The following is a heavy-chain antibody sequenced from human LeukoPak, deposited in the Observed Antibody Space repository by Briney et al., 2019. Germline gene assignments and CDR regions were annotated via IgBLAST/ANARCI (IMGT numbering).Heavy chain of an antibody. D-gene: IGHD3-16*02. Sequence: SETLSLTCTVSGGSISSYYWSWIRQPPGKGLEWIGYIYYSGNTNDNPSLKSRVTISVDTSKNQFSLKLSSVTAADTAVYYCARTYYDYVWGSYRLYYFNYWGQGTLVSVSS. CDR3: ARTYYDYVWGSYRLYYFNY. J-gene: IGHJ4*02. CDR2: IYYSGNT. V-gene: IGHV4-59*08. CDR1: GGSISSYY.